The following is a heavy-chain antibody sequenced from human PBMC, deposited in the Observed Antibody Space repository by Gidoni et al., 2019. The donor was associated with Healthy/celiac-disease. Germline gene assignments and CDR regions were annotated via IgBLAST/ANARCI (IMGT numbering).Heavy chain of an antibody. Sequence: QVQLQESGPGLVKPSETLSLTCTVSGGSISSYYWSWIRQPPGKGLEWIGYIYYSGSTNYNPSLKSRVTISVDTSKNQFSLKLSSVTAADTAVYYCARGSHDYVWGSYRYFDYWGQGTLVTVSS. J-gene: IGHJ4*02. CDR2: IYYSGST. CDR3: ARGSHDYVWGSYRYFDY. D-gene: IGHD3-16*02. V-gene: IGHV4-59*01. CDR1: GGSISSYY.